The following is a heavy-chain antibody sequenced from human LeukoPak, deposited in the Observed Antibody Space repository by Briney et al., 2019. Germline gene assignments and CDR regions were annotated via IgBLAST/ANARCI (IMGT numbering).Heavy chain of an antibody. J-gene: IGHJ6*02. D-gene: IGHD3-3*01. CDR1: GYSFTSYW. CDR3: ARLVSEWFLGWNYYYGMDV. CDR2: IYPGDSDT. V-gene: IGHV5-51*01. Sequence: GESLKISCKGSGYSFTSYWIGWVRQLPGKGLEWMGIIYPGDSDTRYSPSFQGQVTVSADKSISTAYLQWSSLKASDTAMYYCARLVSEWFLGWNYYYGMDVWGQGTTVTVSS.